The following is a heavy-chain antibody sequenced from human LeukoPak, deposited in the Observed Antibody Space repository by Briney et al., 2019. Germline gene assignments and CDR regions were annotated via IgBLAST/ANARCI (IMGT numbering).Heavy chain of an antibody. V-gene: IGHV1-69*06. Sequence: SVKVSCKASRYTFTSYYMHWVRQAPGQGLEWMGGISHIVGTANYAQKFQGRFTITADKSTSTTYMDLSSLRSEDTAVYYCARPEYWRVDFQHWGQGPLVTVSS. J-gene: IGHJ1*01. CDR2: ISHIVGTA. CDR1: RYTFTSYY. CDR3: ARPEYWRVDFQH. D-gene: IGHD3-3*01.